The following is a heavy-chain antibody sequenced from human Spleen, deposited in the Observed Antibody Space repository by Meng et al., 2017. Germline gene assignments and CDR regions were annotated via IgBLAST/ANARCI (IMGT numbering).Heavy chain of an antibody. CDR2: LHGDGSGP. CDR3: ARGTRGVDY. CDR1: GFTFNSYA. D-gene: IGHD3-10*01. V-gene: IGHV3-74*02. J-gene: IGHJ4*02. Sequence: VHLVESGGAVVQPVRSLRLSCAASGFTFNSYAMTWVRQAPGEGLVWVARLHGDGSGPIYADSVKGRFTIYRDNAKNTLDLQMNSLRAEDTAVYYCARGTRGVDYWGQGTLVTVSS.